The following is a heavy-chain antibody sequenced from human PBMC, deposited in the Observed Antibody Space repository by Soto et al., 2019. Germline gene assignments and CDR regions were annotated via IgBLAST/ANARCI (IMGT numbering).Heavy chain of an antibody. CDR1: GGSISSIGSRSGRSFY. CDR3: ASHRTFWPFDY. J-gene: IGHJ4*02. CDR2: ISYSDGS. Sequence: PSETLSLTWTVSGGSISSIGSRSGRSFYWGWMRQPPGKGLEWIASISYSDGSFYNSPLKSRLTISVDTSKNQFSLSLRSVTAADTAVYYCASHRTFWPFDYWGQGTVVTVSS. D-gene: IGHD2-8*01. V-gene: IGHV4-39*01.